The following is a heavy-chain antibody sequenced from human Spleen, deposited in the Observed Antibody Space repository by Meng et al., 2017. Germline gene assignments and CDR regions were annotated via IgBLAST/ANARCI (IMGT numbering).Heavy chain of an antibody. V-gene: IGHV4-61*02. CDR1: RGSISSGSYY. J-gene: IGHJ4*02. D-gene: IGHD4-11*01. CDR2: IYSSGNT. Sequence: SETLSLTCTVSRGSISSGSYYWSWIRQPAGKGLEWIGRIYSSGNTNYNPSLKSRVTMSVETSKNQFSLKLSSVTAADSAVYYCARGPTTMAHDFDYWGQGTLVTVSS. CDR3: ARGPTTMAHDFDY.